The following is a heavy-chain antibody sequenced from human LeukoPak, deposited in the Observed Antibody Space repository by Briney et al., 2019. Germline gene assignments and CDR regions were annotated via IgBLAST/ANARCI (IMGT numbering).Heavy chain of an antibody. CDR1: GFSFSTYC. CDR3: VRDFRSADY. J-gene: IGHJ4*02. CDR2: ICPDGTVT. Sequence: GGSLRLSCAASGFSFSTYCMHWVRQAPGKGPMWVSRICPDGTVTNYADSVKARFSISRDNARNTVYLQMNSLRVEDTAVYYCVRDFRSADYWGQGTLVTVSS. V-gene: IGHV3-74*01.